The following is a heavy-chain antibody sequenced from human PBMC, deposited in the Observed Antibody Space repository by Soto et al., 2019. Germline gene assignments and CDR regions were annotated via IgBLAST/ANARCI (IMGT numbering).Heavy chain of an antibody. Sequence: EVQLVESGGGLVQPGGSLRLSCAASGVTVSSNYMSWVRRAPRKGLEWVSVIYSGGSTYYADSVKGRFTISRDNSKNTLYLQMTSLRAEDTAVYYCARHGYNYGGGYFDYWGQGTLVTVSS. V-gene: IGHV3-66*04. CDR1: GVTVSSNY. CDR3: ARHGYNYGGGYFDY. CDR2: IYSGGST. J-gene: IGHJ4*02. D-gene: IGHD5-18*01.